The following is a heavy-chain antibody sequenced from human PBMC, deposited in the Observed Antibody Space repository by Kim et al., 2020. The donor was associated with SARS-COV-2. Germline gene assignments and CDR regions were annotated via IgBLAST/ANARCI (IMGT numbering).Heavy chain of an antibody. D-gene: IGHD1-26*01. CDR2: ISYDAGIR. Sequence: GGSLRLSCAASGFTFSKYGMHWVRQAPGKGLEWVAVISYDAGIRHYADSVTGRFTISRDNSKNTLYLQMNTLRTEDTAVYYCARTTLGVVGASADYWGQGTLVTVSS. CDR3: ARTTLGVVGASADY. CDR1: GFTFSKYG. V-gene: IGHV3-30*03. J-gene: IGHJ4*02.